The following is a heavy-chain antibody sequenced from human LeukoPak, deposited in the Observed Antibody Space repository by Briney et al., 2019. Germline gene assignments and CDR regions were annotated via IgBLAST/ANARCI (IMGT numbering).Heavy chain of an antibody. CDR1: GFTFSSSV. Sequence: GGSLRLSCAASGFTFSSSVMSWVRQAPGKGLVWVSRIKSDGITITYADSVKGRFTISRDNAKNTLYLQMNSLRAEDTAVYYCLRDLNWSLDQWGQGTLVTVSS. D-gene: IGHD1-20*01. CDR3: LRDLNWSLDQ. CDR2: IKSDGITI. J-gene: IGHJ4*02. V-gene: IGHV3-74*01.